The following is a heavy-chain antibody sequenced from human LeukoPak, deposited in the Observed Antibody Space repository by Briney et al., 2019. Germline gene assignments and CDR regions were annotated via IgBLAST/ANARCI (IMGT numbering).Heavy chain of an antibody. J-gene: IGHJ4*02. CDR1: GFTFSNDW. CDR2: INTDGSTT. D-gene: IGHD1-26*01. V-gene: IGHV3-74*01. CDR3: ARGRGGSYHY. Sequence: GGSLRLSCAASGFTFSNDWMPWVRQAPGKGLVWVSRINTDGSTTTYADSVKGRFTISRDNAKNTLYLQMNSLRVEDTAVYYCARGRGGSYHYWGQETLVTVSS.